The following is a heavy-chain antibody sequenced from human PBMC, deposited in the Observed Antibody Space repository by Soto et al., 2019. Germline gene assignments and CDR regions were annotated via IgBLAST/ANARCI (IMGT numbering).Heavy chain of an antibody. CDR3: AREYYYDSSDYPPPASVDY. V-gene: IGHV1-2*02. CDR2: INPNSGGT. J-gene: IGHJ4*02. Sequence: ASVKVSCKASGYTFTGYYMHWVRQAPGQGLEWMGWINPNSGGTNYAQKFQGRVTMTRDTSISTAYMELSRLRSDDTAVYYCAREYYYDSSDYPPPASVDYWGQGTLVTVSS. CDR1: GYTFTGYY. D-gene: IGHD3-22*01.